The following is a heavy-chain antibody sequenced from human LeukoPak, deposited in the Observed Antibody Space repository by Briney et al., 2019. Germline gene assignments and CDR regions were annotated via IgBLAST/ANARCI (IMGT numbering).Heavy chain of an antibody. D-gene: IGHD3-22*01. J-gene: IGHJ3*02. V-gene: IGHV3-72*01. CDR1: GFTFSEQY. Sequence: GGSLRLSCAASGFTFSEQYMDLVRQAPGKGLEWVARTRNKANSYTNEYASFVRGIFTISRDVSKNSLYLQMNSLKAEDTAVYYCTRSSDSSGYRVFDIWGQGTMVTVSS. CDR2: TRNKANSYTN. CDR3: TRSSDSSGYRVFDI.